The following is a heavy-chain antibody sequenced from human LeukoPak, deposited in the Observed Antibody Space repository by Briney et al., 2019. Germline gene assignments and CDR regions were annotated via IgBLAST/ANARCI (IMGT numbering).Heavy chain of an antibody. J-gene: IGHJ3*02. Sequence: ASVKVSCKASGFTFSSSAVQWVRQARGQRLEWIGWIVVGSVNTNYAQKFRERVTITRDMSTSTAYMELSSLRSEDTAVYYCAASPGTVGAFDIWGQGTMVTVSS. CDR2: IVVGSVNT. CDR3: AASPGTVGAFDI. D-gene: IGHD3-16*01. V-gene: IGHV1-58*01. CDR1: GFTFSSSA.